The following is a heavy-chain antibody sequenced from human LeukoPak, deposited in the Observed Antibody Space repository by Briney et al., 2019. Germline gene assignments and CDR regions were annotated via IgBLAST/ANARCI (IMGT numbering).Heavy chain of an antibody. CDR1: GFTFSSYW. CDR2: IKQDGRDK. D-gene: IGHD3-3*01. Sequence: DPGGSLRLSCAASGFTFSSYWMNWVRQAPGKGLEWVATIKQDGRDKYYVDSVKGRFTISRDNAKNSLYLQMNSLRAEDTAVYYCARVISVRVTYYDFWNLCYGMDVWGQGTTVTVSS. CDR3: ARVISVRVTYYDFWNLCYGMDV. J-gene: IGHJ6*02. V-gene: IGHV3-7*01.